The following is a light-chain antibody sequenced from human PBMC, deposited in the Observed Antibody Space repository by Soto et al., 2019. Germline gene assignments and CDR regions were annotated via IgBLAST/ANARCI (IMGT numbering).Light chain of an antibody. Sequence: QSVLTQPPSASGSPGQSVTISCTGTSSDVGGYNYVSWYQQHPGKAPKLMISEVSKRPSGVPDRFSGSKSGNTASLTVSGLQAEDEADYYCSSFAGNSNLVFSGGTKLTVL. CDR1: SSDVGGYNY. CDR3: SSFAGNSNLV. V-gene: IGLV2-8*01. J-gene: IGLJ3*02. CDR2: EVS.